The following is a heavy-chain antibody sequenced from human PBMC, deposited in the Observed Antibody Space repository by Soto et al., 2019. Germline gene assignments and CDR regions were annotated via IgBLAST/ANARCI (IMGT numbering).Heavy chain of an antibody. V-gene: IGHV3-23*01. Sequence: EVQLLESGGGLVQPGGSLRLSCAASGFTFSSYAMSWVRQAAGKGLEWVSGISYSDGSTYYADSVKGRFTISRDNSKNTLFLQMNSLRAEDTAIYYCTKAHQVIRDWGQGTLVTVSS. CDR1: GFTFSSYA. J-gene: IGHJ4*02. CDR3: TKAHQVIRD. CDR2: ISYSDGST.